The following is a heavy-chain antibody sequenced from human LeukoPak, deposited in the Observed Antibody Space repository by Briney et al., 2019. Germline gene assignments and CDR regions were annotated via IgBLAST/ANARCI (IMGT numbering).Heavy chain of an antibody. V-gene: IGHV3-11*06. D-gene: IGHD3-9*01. J-gene: IGHJ4*02. CDR3: ARYYDILTGYYTSIGY. CDR1: GFTFSDYY. CDR2: ISSSSSYT. Sequence: GGSVRLSCAASGFTFSDYYMSWIRQAPGKGLEWVSYISSSSSYTNYADSVKGRFTISRDNAKNSLYLQMNSLRAEDTAVYYCARYYDILTGYYTSIGYWGQGTLVTVSS.